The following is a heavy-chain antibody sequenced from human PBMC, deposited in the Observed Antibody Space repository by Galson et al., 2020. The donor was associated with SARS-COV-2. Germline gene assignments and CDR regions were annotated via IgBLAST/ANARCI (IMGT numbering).Heavy chain of an antibody. CDR3: ARGAGGYFGSATDWGFDP. D-gene: IGHD3-10*01. CDR1: GGSISSFY. J-gene: IGHJ5*02. Sequence: ASETLSLTCSVSGGSISSFYWSWIRRPPGKGLEWIGHIYYSGSTNYNPSLESRVTISVGASKSQFSLRLSSVTAADTAVYYCARGAGGYFGSATDWGFDPWGQGTLVTVSS. V-gene: IGHV4-59*01. CDR2: IYYSGST.